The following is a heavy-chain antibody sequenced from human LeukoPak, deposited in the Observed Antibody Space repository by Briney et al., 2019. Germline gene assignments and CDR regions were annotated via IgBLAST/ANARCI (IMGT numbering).Heavy chain of an antibody. Sequence: GGSLRHSCAASGFTFSDHYMSWIRQAPGKGLVWVSYISTSSSHTNYADSVKGRFTITRDNPKNSLYLQINILRAEDTAVYYGARGHYGMDVWGQGTTVTVSS. CDR1: GFTFSDHY. V-gene: IGHV3-11*06. CDR2: ISTSSSHT. CDR3: ARGHYGMDV. J-gene: IGHJ6*02.